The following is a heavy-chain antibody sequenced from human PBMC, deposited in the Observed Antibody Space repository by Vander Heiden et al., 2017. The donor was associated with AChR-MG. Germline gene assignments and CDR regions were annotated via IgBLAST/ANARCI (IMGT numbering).Heavy chain of an antibody. V-gene: IGHV3-30*18. J-gene: IGHJ6*02. D-gene: IGHD2-2*01. CDR2: ISYDGNNK. Sequence: QVQLVESGGGVVQPGRSLRLSCAASGFTFSSYGMHWVRQAPGKGLEWVAVISYDGNNKYYADSVKGRFTISRDNSKNTLYLQMNSLRAEDTAVYYCAKDLAGPAAFYYYYGMDVWGQGTTVTVSS. CDR3: AKDLAGPAAFYYYYGMDV. CDR1: GFTFSSYG.